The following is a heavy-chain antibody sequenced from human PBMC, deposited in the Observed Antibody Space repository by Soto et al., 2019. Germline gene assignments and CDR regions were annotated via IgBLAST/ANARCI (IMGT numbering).Heavy chain of an antibody. V-gene: IGHV1-18*04. CDR2: ISAYNGNT. D-gene: IGHD3-3*01. CDR1: GYTFTSYG. J-gene: IGHJ4*02. Sequence: QVPLVQSGAEVKKPGASVKVSCKASGYTFTSYGISWVRQAPGQGLEWMGWISAYNGNTNYAQKLQGRVTMTTDTSTSTAYMELRSLRSDDTAVYYCARDKCRYDFCDYFDYWGQGTLVTVSS. CDR3: ARDKCRYDFCDYFDY.